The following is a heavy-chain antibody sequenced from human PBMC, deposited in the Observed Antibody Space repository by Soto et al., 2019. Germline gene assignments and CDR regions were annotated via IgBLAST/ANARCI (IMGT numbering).Heavy chain of an antibody. V-gene: IGHV4-39*01. CDR3: ARLVAGRTYGFAGYYFDY. J-gene: IGHJ4*02. CDR2: IYYSGST. CDR1: GGSISSYY. D-gene: IGHD6-19*01. Sequence: PSETLSLTCTVSGGSISSYYWGWIRQPPGKGLEWIGSIYYSGSTYYNPSLKSRVTISVDTSKNQFSLKLSSVTAADTAVYYCARLVAGRTYGFAGYYFDYWGQGTLVTVSS.